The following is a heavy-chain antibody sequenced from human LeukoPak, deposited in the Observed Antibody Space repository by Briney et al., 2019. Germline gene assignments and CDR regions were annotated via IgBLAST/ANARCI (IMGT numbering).Heavy chain of an antibody. CDR2: ISSSSSYI. J-gene: IGHJ4*02. CDR3: ARGWTGDIAGVGY. D-gene: IGHD2-15*01. CDR1: GFTFSRYS. V-gene: IGHV3-21*01. Sequence: PGGSLRLSCAASGFTFSRYSMNWVRQAPGKGLEWVSSISSSSSYIYSADSVKGRFTISRDNAENSLYLQMNSLRAEDTAVYYCARGWTGDIAGVGYWGQGTLVTVSS.